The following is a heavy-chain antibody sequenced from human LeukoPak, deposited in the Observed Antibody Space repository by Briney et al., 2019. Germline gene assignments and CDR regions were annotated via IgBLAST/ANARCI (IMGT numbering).Heavy chain of an antibody. CDR2: ST. CDR3: ARGGDIVVVPAAILRAFDI. D-gene: IGHD2-2*02. V-gene: IGHV4-34*01. J-gene: IGHJ3*02. Sequence: STNYTPSLKSRVTISVDTSKNQFSLKLSSVTAADTAVYYCARGGDIVVVPAAILRAFDIWGQGTMVTVSS.